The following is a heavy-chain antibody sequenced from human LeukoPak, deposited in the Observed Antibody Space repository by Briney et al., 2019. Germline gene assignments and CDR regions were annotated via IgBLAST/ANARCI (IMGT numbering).Heavy chain of an antibody. CDR3: ASTITQYSYGLYYYYYGMDV. CDR1: GGSFSGYY. CDR2: INHSGST. V-gene: IGHV4-34*01. D-gene: IGHD5-18*01. J-gene: IGHJ6*02. Sequence: SETLSLTCAVYGGSFSGYYWSWIRQPPGKGLEWIGEINHSGSTNYNPSLKSRVTISVDTSKNQFSLKLSSVTAADTAVYYCASTITQYSYGLYYYYYGMDVWGQGTTVTVSS.